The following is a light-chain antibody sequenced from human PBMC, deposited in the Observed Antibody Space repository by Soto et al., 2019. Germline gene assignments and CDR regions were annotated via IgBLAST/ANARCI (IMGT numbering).Light chain of an antibody. Sequence: DIQMTQSPSSLSASVGDRVTITCQASQDISNYLNWYQQKPGKAPKLLIYDASNLETGVQSRFSGSRSGTDFTFTISSLQPEDIATYYCQQYDNLPITFGQGTRLEIK. CDR3: QQYDNLPIT. CDR1: QDISNY. J-gene: IGKJ5*01. V-gene: IGKV1-33*01. CDR2: DAS.